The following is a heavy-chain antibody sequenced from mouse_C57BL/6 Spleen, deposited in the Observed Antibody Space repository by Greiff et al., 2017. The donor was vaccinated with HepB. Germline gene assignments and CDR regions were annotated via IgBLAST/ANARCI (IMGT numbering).Heavy chain of an antibody. Sequence: VQLKQSGPELVKPGASVKIPCKASGYTFTDYNIDWVKQSHGKSLEWIGDINPNNGGTIYNQKFKGKATVTVDKSSSTAYMELRSLTSEDTAVYYCARRGTGRVYYFDYWGQGTTLTVSS. D-gene: IGHD3-3*01. CDR1: GYTFTDYN. V-gene: IGHV1-18*01. CDR3: ARRGTGRVYYFDY. J-gene: IGHJ2*01. CDR2: INPNNGGT.